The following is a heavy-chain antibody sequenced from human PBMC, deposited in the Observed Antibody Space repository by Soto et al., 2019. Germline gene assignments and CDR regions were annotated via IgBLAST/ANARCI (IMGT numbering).Heavy chain of an antibody. J-gene: IGHJ4*02. Sequence: ASVKVSCKTSEYTFTDNYIYWIRQAPGQGLEWMGWLNPNSGATDFAQRFQGRVTPTSDTSISTAYMELNRLTSDDTAVFYCARQSCGSTSCFYDYWGPGTLVTVSS. V-gene: IGHV1-2*02. D-gene: IGHD2-2*01. CDR2: LNPNSGAT. CDR3: ARQSCGSTSCFYDY. CDR1: EYTFTDNY.